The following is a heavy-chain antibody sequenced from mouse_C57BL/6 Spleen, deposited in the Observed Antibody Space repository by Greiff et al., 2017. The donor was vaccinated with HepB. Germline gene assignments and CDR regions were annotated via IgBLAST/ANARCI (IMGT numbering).Heavy chain of an antibody. D-gene: IGHD2-4*01. CDR1: GYSITSGYD. CDR2: ISYSGST. Sequence: EVQLQQSGPGMVKPSQSLSLTCTVTGYSITSGYDWHWIRHFPGNKLEWMGYISYSGSTNYNPSLKSRISITHDTSKNHFFLKLNSVTTEDTATYYCARGDDYDEGNAMDYWGQGTSVTVSS. J-gene: IGHJ4*01. CDR3: ARGDDYDEGNAMDY. V-gene: IGHV3-1*01.